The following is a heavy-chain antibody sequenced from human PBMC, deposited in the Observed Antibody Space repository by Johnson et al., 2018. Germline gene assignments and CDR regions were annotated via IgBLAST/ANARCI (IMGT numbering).Heavy chain of an antibody. CDR1: GFTFSSYW. J-gene: IGHJ1*01. V-gene: IGHV3-7*01. Sequence: EVQLVESGGGLVQPGGSLRLSCAASGFTFSSYWMSWVRQAPGKGLEWVANIKQDGSEKYDVDSVKGRFTISRDNAKNSLYLQMNSLRDEDTAVYYWARVRPPTRDFQRWGQGTLVTVSS. CDR2: IKQDGSEK. D-gene: IGHD5-12*01. CDR3: ARVRPPTRDFQR.